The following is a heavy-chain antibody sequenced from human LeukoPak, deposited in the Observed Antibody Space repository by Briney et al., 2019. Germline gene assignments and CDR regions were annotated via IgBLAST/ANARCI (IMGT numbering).Heavy chain of an antibody. CDR1: GFTFSSYA. J-gene: IGHJ6*03. Sequence: PGGSLRLSCAASGFTFSSYAMSWVRQAPGKGLEWVSAISDRGGSTYYADSVKGRFTISRDNSKNTLYLQMNSLRVEDTAVYYCARRYYYYYMDVWGKGTTVTVSS. V-gene: IGHV3-23*01. CDR3: ARRYYYYYMDV. CDR2: ISDRGGST.